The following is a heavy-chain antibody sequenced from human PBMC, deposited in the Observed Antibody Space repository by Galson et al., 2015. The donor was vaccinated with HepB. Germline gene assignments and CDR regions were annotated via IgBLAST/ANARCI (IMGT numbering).Heavy chain of an antibody. CDR2: IGTAGDT. V-gene: IGHV3-13*04. Sequence: SLRLSCAASGFTFSSYDMHWVRQATGKGLEWVSAIGTAGDTYYPGSVKGRFTISRENAKNSLYLQMNSLRAGDTAVYYCARGYYGSGSYVPYFDYWGQGTLVTVSS. CDR1: GFTFSSYD. D-gene: IGHD3-10*01. J-gene: IGHJ4*02. CDR3: ARGYYGSGSYVPYFDY.